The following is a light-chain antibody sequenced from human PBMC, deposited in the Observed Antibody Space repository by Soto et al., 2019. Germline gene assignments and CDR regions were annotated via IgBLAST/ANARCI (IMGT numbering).Light chain of an antibody. J-gene: IGKJ1*01. CDR2: ATS. Sequence: EIVLTQSPGTLSLSPGERATLSCRASQSVSSSYLAWYQQKPGQAPRLLMSATSTRATGIPARFSGSGSGTEFTLTVSSLQAEDVAVYYCQQYYTPSWTFGQGTKVDIK. CDR1: QSVSSSY. V-gene: IGKV3D-7*01. CDR3: QQYYTPSWT.